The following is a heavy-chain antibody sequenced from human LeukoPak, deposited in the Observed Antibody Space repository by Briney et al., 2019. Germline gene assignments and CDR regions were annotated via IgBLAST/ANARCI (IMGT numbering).Heavy chain of an antibody. CDR1: GGTFSSYA. V-gene: IGHV1-69*06. CDR2: IIPIFGTA. J-gene: IGHJ6*04. CDR3: ARDQGVPPQAWFGELSATPPYYGMDV. Sequence: SVKASCKASGGTFSSYAISWVRQAPGQGLEWMGGIIPIFGTANYAQKFQGRVTITADKSTSTAYMELSSLRSEDTAVYYCARDQGVPPQAWFGELSATPPYYGMDVWGKGTTVTVSS. D-gene: IGHD3-10*01.